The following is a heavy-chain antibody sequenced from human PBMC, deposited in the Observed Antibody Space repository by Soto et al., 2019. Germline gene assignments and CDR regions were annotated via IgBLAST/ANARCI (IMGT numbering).Heavy chain of an antibody. CDR2: ISTYNGNT. Sequence: ASVKVSCKASGYTFNSYGISWVRQAPGQGLEWMGWISTYNGNTNYPQKLQGRVTMTTDTSTSTAYMELRSLRSDDTAVYYCARVADSSGYYPYYYYYGMDVWDQGTTVTVS. CDR3: ARVADSSGYYPYYYYYGMDV. V-gene: IGHV1-18*01. CDR1: GYTFNSYG. J-gene: IGHJ6*02. D-gene: IGHD3-22*01.